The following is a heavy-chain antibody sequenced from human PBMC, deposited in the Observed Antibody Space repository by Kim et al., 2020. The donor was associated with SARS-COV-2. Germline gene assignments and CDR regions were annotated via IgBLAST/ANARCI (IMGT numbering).Heavy chain of an antibody. J-gene: IGHJ5*02. CDR3: ARTSFASSSPGNWFDP. V-gene: IGHV1-2*02. Sequence: ASVKVSCKASGYTFTGYYMHWVRQAPGQGLEWMGWINPNSGGTNYAQKFQGRVTMTRDTSISTAYMELSRLRSDDTAVYYCARTSFASSSPGNWFDPWGQGTLVTVSS. D-gene: IGHD6-6*01. CDR1: GYTFTGYY. CDR2: INPNSGGT.